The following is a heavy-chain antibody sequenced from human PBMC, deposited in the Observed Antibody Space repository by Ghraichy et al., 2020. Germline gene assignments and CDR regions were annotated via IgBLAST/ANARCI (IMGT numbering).Heavy chain of an antibody. CDR1: GGSISTSSYY. CDR3: ARLGRLVTDYSMDV. D-gene: IGHD2-21*02. CDR2: MYYSGTT. J-gene: IGHJ6*02. Sequence: SETLSLTCTVSGGSISTSSYYWGWVRQPPGKGLEWIGAMYYSGTTNHNTSLQSRVTISVDTSKNQFSLKLSSVTAADTAVYYCARLGRLVTDYSMDVWGQGTTVTVSS. V-gene: IGHV4-39*01.